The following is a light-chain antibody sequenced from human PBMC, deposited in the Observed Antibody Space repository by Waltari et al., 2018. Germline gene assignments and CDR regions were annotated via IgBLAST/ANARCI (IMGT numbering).Light chain of an antibody. CDR2: EVS. J-gene: IGLJ3*02. Sequence: QSALTQPPSASGSPGQSVTISCTGTSIDVGGYNYVSWYQQHPGKAPKLMIYEVSKRPSGVPDRFSGSKSGNTASLTVSGLQAEDEADYYCSSYAGSKVFGGGTKLTVL. CDR3: SSYAGSKV. V-gene: IGLV2-8*01. CDR1: SIDVGGYNY.